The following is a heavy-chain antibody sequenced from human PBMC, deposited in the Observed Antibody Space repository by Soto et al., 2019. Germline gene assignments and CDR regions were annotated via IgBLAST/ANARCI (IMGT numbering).Heavy chain of an antibody. CDR3: ARASSGWYADSYGMDV. D-gene: IGHD6-19*01. CDR1: GGSISSYY. J-gene: IGHJ6*02. Sequence: SETLSLTCAVSGGSISSYYWRWIRQPPGKGLEWIGYIYYSGSTNYNPSLKSRVIISVDTSKNQFSLKLSSVTAADTAVYYCARASSGWYADSYGMDVWGQGTTVTVSS. CDR2: IYYSGST. V-gene: IGHV4-59*01.